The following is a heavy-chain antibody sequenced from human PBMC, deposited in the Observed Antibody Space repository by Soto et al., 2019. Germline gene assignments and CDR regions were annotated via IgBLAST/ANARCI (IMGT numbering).Heavy chain of an antibody. D-gene: IGHD5-12*01. Sequence: QVTLKESGPVLVKPTETLTLTCTVSGFSLSNARMGVSWIRQPPGKALEWLAHIFSNDEKSYSTSLKSRLTISKDISKSQVVLTITNMDPVDTATSYCARTYNVEMATIRLYYYGMDVWGQGTTVTVSS. CDR3: ARTYNVEMATIRLYYYGMDV. V-gene: IGHV2-26*01. CDR2: IFSNDEK. CDR1: GFSLSNARMG. J-gene: IGHJ6*02.